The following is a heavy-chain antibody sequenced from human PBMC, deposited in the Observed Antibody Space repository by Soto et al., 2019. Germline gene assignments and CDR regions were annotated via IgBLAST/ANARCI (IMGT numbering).Heavy chain of an antibody. V-gene: IGHV3-23*01. J-gene: IGHJ6*02. D-gene: IGHD3-3*01. Sequence: GGSLRLSCTASGFTVSSSAMSWVRQAPGKGLEWVSAISGSGRSTYYADSVKGRFTIFRDNSKNTLYLEMKSLRADDKAVYYCVKVLTIFGDVITVEYYYGMDVWGQGTTVTVSS. CDR2: ISGSGRST. CDR1: GFTVSSSA. CDR3: VKVLTIFGDVITVEYYYGMDV.